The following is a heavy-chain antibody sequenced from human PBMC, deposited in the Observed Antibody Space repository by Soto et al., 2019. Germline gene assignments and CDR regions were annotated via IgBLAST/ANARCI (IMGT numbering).Heavy chain of an antibody. Sequence: ASVKVSCKSSGYTFSSYAMHWVRQAPGQRLEWMGWINAGYGNTKSSQKFQDRVTISRDTSASTAYMELTSLRSEDTAVYYCARDTGDGTFDFWGQGTLVTVSS. CDR2: INAGYGNT. J-gene: IGHJ4*02. V-gene: IGHV1-3*01. CDR1: GYTFSSYA. D-gene: IGHD7-27*01. CDR3: ARDTGDGTFDF.